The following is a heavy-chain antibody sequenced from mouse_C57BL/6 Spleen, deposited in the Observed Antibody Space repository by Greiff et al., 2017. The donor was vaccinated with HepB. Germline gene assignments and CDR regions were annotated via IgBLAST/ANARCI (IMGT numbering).Heavy chain of an antibody. CDR1: GFTFSSYG. Sequence: EVKLMESGGDLVKPGGSLKLSCAASGFTFSSYGMSWVRQTPDKRLEWVATISSGGSYTYYPDSVKGRFTISRDNAKNTLYLQMSSLKSEDTARYYCASPPDYGSSHWYFDVWGTGTTVTVSS. CDR3: ASPPDYGSSHWYFDV. D-gene: IGHD1-1*01. J-gene: IGHJ1*03. CDR2: ISSGGSYT. V-gene: IGHV5-6*01.